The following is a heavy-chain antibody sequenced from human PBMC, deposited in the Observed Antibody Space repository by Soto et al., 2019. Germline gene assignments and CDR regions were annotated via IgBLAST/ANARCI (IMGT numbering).Heavy chain of an antibody. V-gene: IGHV1-3*01. Sequence: ASVKVSCKASGYTFTSYAMHWVRQAPGQRLEWMGWINAGNGNTKYSQKFQGRVTITRDTSASTAYMELSSLRSEDTAVYYSARATVGYSYGSNWLDPWGKGTLVTVSS. CDR1: GYTFTSYA. CDR3: ARATVGYSYGSNWLDP. CDR2: INAGNGNT. J-gene: IGHJ5*02. D-gene: IGHD5-18*01.